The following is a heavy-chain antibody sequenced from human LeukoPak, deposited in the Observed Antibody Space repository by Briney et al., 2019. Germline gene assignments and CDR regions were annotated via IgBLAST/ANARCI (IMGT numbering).Heavy chain of an antibody. J-gene: IGHJ5*02. CDR2: ISSSSSTI. Sequence: GGSLRLSCAASGFTFSSYSMNWVRQAPGKGLEWVSYISSSSSTIYYADSVKGRFTISRDNSKNALYLQMNSLRAEDTAVYYCAKVPNYDFWSGWNWFDPWGQGTLVTVSS. CDR3: AKVPNYDFWSGWNWFDP. CDR1: GFTFSSYS. V-gene: IGHV3-48*01. D-gene: IGHD3-3*01.